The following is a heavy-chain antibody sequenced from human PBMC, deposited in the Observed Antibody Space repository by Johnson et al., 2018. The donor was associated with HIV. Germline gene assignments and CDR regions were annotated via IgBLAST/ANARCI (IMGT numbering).Heavy chain of an antibody. CDR2: IWYDGSNK. Sequence: QVLLVESGGGVVQPGRSLRLSCAASGLTFSSYGMHWVRQAPGKGLEWVAVIWYDGSNKDYADSVKGRFTISRDNAKNSLYLQMNSLRAEDTAVYYCATRDPTHRPGVFDIWGQGTMVTVSS. CDR3: ATRDPTHRPGVFDI. V-gene: IGHV3-33*03. CDR1: GLTFSSYG. J-gene: IGHJ3*02. D-gene: IGHD1-14*01.